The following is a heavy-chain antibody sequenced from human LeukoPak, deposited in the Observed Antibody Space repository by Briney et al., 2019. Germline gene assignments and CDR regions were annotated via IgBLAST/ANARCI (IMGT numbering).Heavy chain of an antibody. J-gene: IGHJ5*02. CDR1: GGSFSGYY. D-gene: IGHD3-10*01. V-gene: IGHV4-59*01. CDR3: ARDGVSITMVRGVSQGGWFDP. CDR2: IYYSGST. Sequence: SETLSLTCAVYGGSFSGYYWSWIRQPPGKGLEWIGYIYYSGSTNYNPSLKSRVTISVDTSKNQFSLKLSSVTAADTAVYYCARDGVSITMVRGVSQGGWFDPWGQGTLVTVSS.